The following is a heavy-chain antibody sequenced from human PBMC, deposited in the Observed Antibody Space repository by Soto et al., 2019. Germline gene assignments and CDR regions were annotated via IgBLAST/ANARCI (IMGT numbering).Heavy chain of an antibody. J-gene: IGHJ4*02. Sequence: PSETLSLTCTVSGGSISSGSYYWGWIRQPPGKGLEWIGSIYYSGSTYYNPSLKSRVTISVDTSKYQFSLKLSSVTAADTAVYYCARLSTSCYVRGGSCYSYRDYWGQGTLVTVSS. V-gene: IGHV4-39*01. D-gene: IGHD2-2*01. CDR3: ARLSTSCYVRGGSCYSYRDY. CDR1: GGSISSGSYY. CDR2: IYYSGST.